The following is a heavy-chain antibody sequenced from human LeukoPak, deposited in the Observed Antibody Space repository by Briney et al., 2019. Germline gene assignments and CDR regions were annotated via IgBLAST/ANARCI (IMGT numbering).Heavy chain of an antibody. CDR1: GYTFTNYG. CDR2: IIPIFGTA. V-gene: IGHV1-69*05. Sequence: ASVKVSCKASGYTFTNYGISWVRQAPGQGLEWMGGIIPIFGTATYARKFQGRVTITTDESTSTAYMELSSLRSEDTAVYYCAREYSSGWWDYWGQGTLVTVSS. D-gene: IGHD6-19*01. CDR3: AREYSSGWWDY. J-gene: IGHJ4*02.